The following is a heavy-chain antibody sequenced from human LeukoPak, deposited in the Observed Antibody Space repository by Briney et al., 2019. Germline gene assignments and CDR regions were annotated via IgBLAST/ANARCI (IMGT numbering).Heavy chain of an antibody. Sequence: NPGESLKISCKGSGYSFSSYWIGWVRQMPGKGLEWMGIIYPGDSDTRYSPSFQGQVTISADKSIGTAYLQWSSLKSSDTAMYYCAIRYSGSYKDYWGQGTLVTVSS. V-gene: IGHV5-51*01. CDR3: AIRYSGSYKDY. J-gene: IGHJ4*02. D-gene: IGHD1-26*01. CDR1: GYSFSSYW. CDR2: IYPGDSDT.